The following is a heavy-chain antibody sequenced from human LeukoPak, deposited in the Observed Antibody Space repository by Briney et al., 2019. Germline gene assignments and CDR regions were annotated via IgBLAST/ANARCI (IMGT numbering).Heavy chain of an antibody. D-gene: IGHD4-17*01. CDR1: GFTFSSYW. J-gene: IGHJ4*02. CDR3: ASYRDRGY. CDR2: LNSDGSST. V-gene: IGHV3-74*01. Sequence: GGPLRLSCAASGFTFSSYWMHWDRQAPGKGLVWVSRLNSDGSSTDYADSVKGRFTISRDNAKNTLYLQMNSLRAEDTAVYYCASYRDRGYWGQGTLVTVSS.